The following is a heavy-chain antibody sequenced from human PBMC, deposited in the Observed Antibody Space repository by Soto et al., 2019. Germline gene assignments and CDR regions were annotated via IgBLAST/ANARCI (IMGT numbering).Heavy chain of an antibody. J-gene: IGHJ5*02. V-gene: IGHV1-18*04. CDR2: ISAYNGNT. Sequence: GGPVKVSCKASGYTFTSYGISWVRQAPGQGLEWMGWISAYNGNTNYAQKLQGRVTMTTDTSTSTAYMELRSLRSDDTAVYYCARDQDYYDSSGYPRPWFDPWGQGTLVTVSS. CDR1: GYTFTSYG. CDR3: ARDQDYYDSSGYPRPWFDP. D-gene: IGHD3-22*01.